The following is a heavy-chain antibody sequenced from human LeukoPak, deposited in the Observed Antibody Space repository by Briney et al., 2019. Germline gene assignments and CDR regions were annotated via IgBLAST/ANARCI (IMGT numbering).Heavy chain of an antibody. CDR1: GGSISSYF. CDR3: ARGGGNSGSATDR. Sequence: SETLSLTCTVSGGSISSYFWTWIRQPPGKGLEWIGNIYYGGSTRYNPSLKSRVSISVDTSKNQFSLKLTSVTAADTAVYYCARGGGNSGSATDRWGQGTLVTVSS. J-gene: IGHJ5*02. V-gene: IGHV4-59*01. CDR2: IYYGGST. D-gene: IGHD5-12*01.